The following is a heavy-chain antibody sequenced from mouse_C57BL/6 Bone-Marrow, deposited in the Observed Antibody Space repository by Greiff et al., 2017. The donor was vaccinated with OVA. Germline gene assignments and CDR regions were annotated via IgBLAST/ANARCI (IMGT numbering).Heavy chain of an antibody. J-gene: IGHJ1*03. CDR2: IDPSDSYT. CDR1: GYTFTSYW. CDR3: ARERLWLRRDPFYWYFDV. V-gene: IGHV1-69*01. Sequence: VKLQQPGAELVMPGASVKLSCKASGYTFTSYWMHWVKQRPGQGLEWIGEIDPSDSYTNYNQKFKGKSTLTVDKSSSTAYMQLSSLTSEDSAVYYCARERLWLRRDPFYWYFDVWGTGTTVTVSS. D-gene: IGHD2-2*01.